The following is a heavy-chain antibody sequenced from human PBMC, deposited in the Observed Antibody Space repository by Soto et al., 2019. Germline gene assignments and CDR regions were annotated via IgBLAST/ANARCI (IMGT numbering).Heavy chain of an antibody. CDR3: AKDREPAGDTALDY. V-gene: IGHV3-23*01. D-gene: IGHD4-17*01. CDR2: ISGSGGST. Sequence: EVQLLESGGGLVQPGGSLRLSCAASGFTFSSYAMSWVRQAPGKGLEWVSAISGSGGSTNYADSVKGRFTISRDNSKNTLYLQMNSLRAEDTAVYYCAKDREPAGDTALDYWGQGTLVTVSS. CDR1: GFTFSSYA. J-gene: IGHJ4*02.